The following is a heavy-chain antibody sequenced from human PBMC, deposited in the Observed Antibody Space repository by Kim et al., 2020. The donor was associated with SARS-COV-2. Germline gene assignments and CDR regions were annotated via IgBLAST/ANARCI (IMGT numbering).Heavy chain of an antibody. CDR2: ISYDGSNK. CDR3: ARSTWSGIQLWSTVVY. J-gene: IGHJ4*02. CDR1: GFTFSSYA. D-gene: IGHD5-18*01. Sequence: GGSLRLSCAASGFTFSSYAMHWVRQAPGKGLEWVAVISYDGSNKYYADSVKGRFTISRDNSKNTLYLQMNSLRAEDTAVYYCARSTWSGIQLWSTVVYWGQGTLVTVSS. V-gene: IGHV3-30*04.